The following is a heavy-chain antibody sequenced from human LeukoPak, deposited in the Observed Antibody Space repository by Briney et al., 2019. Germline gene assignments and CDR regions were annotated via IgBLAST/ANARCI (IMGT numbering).Heavy chain of an antibody. V-gene: IGHV1-69*02. J-gene: IGHJ6*03. CDR3: AADYDFWSGYYSAYYYYYMDV. CDR2: IIPILGIA. CDR1: GGTFSSYT. Sequence: SVKVSCKASGGTFSSYTISWVRQAPGQGLEWMGRIIPILGIANYAQKFQGRVTITADKSTSTAYMELRSLRSEDTAVYYCAADYDFWSGYYSAYYYYYMDVWGKGTTVTVSS. D-gene: IGHD3-3*01.